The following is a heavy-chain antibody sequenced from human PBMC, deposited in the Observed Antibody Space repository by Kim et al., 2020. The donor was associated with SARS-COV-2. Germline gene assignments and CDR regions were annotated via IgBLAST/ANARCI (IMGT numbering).Heavy chain of an antibody. CDR1: GGSISSGDYY. CDR2: IYYTGSS. V-gene: IGHV4-30-4*01. Sequence: SETLSLTCTVSGGSISSGDYYWSWIRQPPGKGLEWIVYIYYTGSSHYNPSLNSRVTISIDTSKNQFSLKVSSVTAADTAVYYCARGPPIGGGDCYSHWGQGTLVTVSS. J-gene: IGHJ4*02. CDR3: ARGPPIGGGDCYSH. D-gene: IGHD2-21*02.